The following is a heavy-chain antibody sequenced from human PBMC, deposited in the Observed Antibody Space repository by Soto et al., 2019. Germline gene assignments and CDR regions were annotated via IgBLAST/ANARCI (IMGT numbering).Heavy chain of an antibody. D-gene: IGHD4-17*01. Sequence: EVQLLESGGGLVQPGGSLRLSCAASGFTFSSYAMSWVRQAPGKGLEWVSAISGSGGSTYYADSVKGRFTISRDNSKNTLYLQMNSLRAEETAVYYCAKDPSQFDYGDFDPTNWFDPWGQGTLVTVSS. V-gene: IGHV3-23*01. CDR1: GFTFSSYA. CDR3: AKDPSQFDYGDFDPTNWFDP. CDR2: ISGSGGST. J-gene: IGHJ5*02.